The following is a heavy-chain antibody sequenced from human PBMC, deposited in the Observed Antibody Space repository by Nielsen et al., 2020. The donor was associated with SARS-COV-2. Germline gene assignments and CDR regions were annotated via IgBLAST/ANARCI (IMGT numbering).Heavy chain of an antibody. Sequence: GESLKISCKGSGYSFTSYWISWVRQMPGKGLEWMGRIDPSDSYTNYSPSFQGHVTISADKSISTAYLQWSSLKASDTAMYYCASLPGTIFGVVPDAFDIWGQGTMVTVSS. CDR1: GYSFTSYW. J-gene: IGHJ3*02. CDR2: IDPSDSYT. D-gene: IGHD3-3*01. CDR3: ASLPGTIFGVVPDAFDI. V-gene: IGHV5-10-1*01.